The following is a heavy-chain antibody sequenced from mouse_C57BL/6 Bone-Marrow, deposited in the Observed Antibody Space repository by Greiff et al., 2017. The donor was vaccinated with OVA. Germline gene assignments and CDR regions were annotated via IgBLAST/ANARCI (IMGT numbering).Heavy chain of an antibody. CDR1: GFTFSSYA. CDR3: ARYSNYEAMDY. D-gene: IGHD2-5*01. Sequence: EVQGVESGGGLVKPGGSLKLSCAASGFTFSSYAMSWVRQTPEKRLEWVATISDGGSYTYYPDNVKGRFTISRDNAKNNLYLQMSHLKSEDTAMYYCARYSNYEAMDYWGQGTSVTVSS. V-gene: IGHV5-4*01. J-gene: IGHJ4*01. CDR2: ISDGGSYT.